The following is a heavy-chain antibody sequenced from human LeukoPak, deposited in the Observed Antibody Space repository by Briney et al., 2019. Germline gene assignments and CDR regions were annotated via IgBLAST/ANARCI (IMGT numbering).Heavy chain of an antibody. D-gene: IGHD4-23*01. CDR2: ISPNSGGT. Sequence: ASVKVSCKASGYTFTGYYIHWVRQAPGQGLEWMGWISPNSGGTVYAQKFQGRVTLTRDTSISTAYMELSRLRSDDTAVYYCARDYAGSLYYFDYWGQGTLVTVSS. CDR1: GYTFTGYY. J-gene: IGHJ4*02. V-gene: IGHV1-2*02. CDR3: ARDYAGSLYYFDY.